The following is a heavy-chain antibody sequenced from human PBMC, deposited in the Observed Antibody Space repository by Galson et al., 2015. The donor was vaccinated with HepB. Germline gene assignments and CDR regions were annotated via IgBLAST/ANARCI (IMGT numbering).Heavy chain of an antibody. D-gene: IGHD2-15*01. J-gene: IGHJ4*02. Sequence: QSGAEVKKPGESLKISCKGSGYSFTDYWIGWVRQMPGKGLEWMGIIYPGDSDTRYSPSFQGQVTISADESISTAYLQWSGLKASDTAMYYCTRLGYCGGGSCYQRGYFDSWVQGTLVIVSS. CDR3: TRLGYCGGGSCYQRGYFDS. CDR1: GYSFTDYW. V-gene: IGHV5-51*01. CDR2: IYPGDSDT.